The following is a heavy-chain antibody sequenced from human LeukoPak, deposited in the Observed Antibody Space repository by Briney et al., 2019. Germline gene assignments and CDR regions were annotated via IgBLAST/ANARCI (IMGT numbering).Heavy chain of an antibody. D-gene: IGHD3-3*01. CDR1: GGSISSYY. V-gene: IGHV4-59*08. CDR2: IYYSGST. CDR3: ARLWVDYDFWSGYYASYYYYYMDV. Sequence: SETLSLTCTVSGGSISSYYWSWIRQPPGKGLEWIGYIYYSGSTNYNPSLKSRVTISVDTSKNQFSLKLSSVTAADTAVYYCARLWVDYDFWSGYYASYYYYYMDVWGKGTTVTVSS. J-gene: IGHJ6*03.